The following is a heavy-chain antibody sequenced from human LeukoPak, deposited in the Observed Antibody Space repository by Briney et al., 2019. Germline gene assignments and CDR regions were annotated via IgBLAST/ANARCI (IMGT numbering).Heavy chain of an antibody. Sequence: SETLSLTCTVSGGSISSSSYYWGWIRQPPGKGLEWIGTIYYSGSTYYNPSLKGRVTISVATSKNQFSLKLSSVTAADTAVYYCARGLQLAGWFDPWGQGTLVTVSS. CDR3: ARGLQLAGWFDP. CDR1: GGSISSSSYY. V-gene: IGHV4-39*01. D-gene: IGHD5-18*01. J-gene: IGHJ5*02. CDR2: IYYSGST.